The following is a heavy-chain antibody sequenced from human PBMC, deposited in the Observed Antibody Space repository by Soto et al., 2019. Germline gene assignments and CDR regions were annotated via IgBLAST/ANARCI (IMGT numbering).Heavy chain of an antibody. V-gene: IGHV4-39*07. D-gene: IGHD1-26*01. J-gene: IGHJ4*02. CDR1: GASISSGTFY. Sequence: SETLSLTCTVSGASISSGTFYWGWIRQPPGKGLESIANIYYDGSTYYNPSLKSRVTMSVDTSKNQFSLKLTSVTAVDTAVYYCARREIQGPIDYWGQGTLVTVSS. CDR3: ARREIQGPIDY. CDR2: IYYDGST.